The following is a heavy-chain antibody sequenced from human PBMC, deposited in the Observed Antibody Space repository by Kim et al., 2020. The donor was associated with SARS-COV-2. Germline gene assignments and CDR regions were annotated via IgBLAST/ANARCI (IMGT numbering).Heavy chain of an antibody. CDR1: GFTFSSYA. D-gene: IGHD3-3*01. V-gene: IGHV3-30*04. Sequence: GGSLRLSCAASGFTFSSYAMHWVRQAPGKGLEWVAVISYDGSNKYYADSVKGRFTISRDNSKNTLYLQMNSLRAEDTAVYYCARGVGYDFWSGYSVGFDYWSQGTLITVAS. CDR3: ARGVGYDFWSGYSVGFDY. CDR2: ISYDGSNK. J-gene: IGHJ4*02.